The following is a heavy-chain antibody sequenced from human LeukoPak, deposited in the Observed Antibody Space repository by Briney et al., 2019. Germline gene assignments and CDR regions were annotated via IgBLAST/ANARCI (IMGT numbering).Heavy chain of an antibody. V-gene: IGHV3-30*19. CDR1: GFTFSDHS. CDR2: IGHDGADK. CDR3: ARNSDYYDYSPQSV. Sequence: GGSLRLSCEASGFTFSDHSMSWIRQSPGKGLEWVALIGHDGADKHCADSVKGRFLISRDNSKNMLFLQMNSLIIEDTAVYYCARNSDYYDYSPQSVWGQGTLVIVS. J-gene: IGHJ4*02. D-gene: IGHD3-22*01.